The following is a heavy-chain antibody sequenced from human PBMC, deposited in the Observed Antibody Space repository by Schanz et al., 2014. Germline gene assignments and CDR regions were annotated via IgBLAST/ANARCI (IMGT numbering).Heavy chain of an antibody. CDR2: IYYSGSS. V-gene: IGHV4-59*01. CDR1: GVSIRSYF. CDR3: ARGGYASGSYREFDC. D-gene: IGHD3-10*01. Sequence: QVQLQESGPGLLKPSETLSLTCTVSGVSIRSYFWSWIRQPPGKGLEWIGYIYYSGSSDYNPSLKSRVTISVDTSMSQFSLKLSSVAAADTAVHYCARGGYASGSYREFDCSGDGALV. J-gene: IGHJ5*01.